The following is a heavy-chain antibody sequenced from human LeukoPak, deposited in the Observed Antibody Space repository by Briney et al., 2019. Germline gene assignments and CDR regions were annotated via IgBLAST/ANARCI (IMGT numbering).Heavy chain of an antibody. Sequence: GGSLRLSCAASGFTFSNAWMSWVRQAPGKGLEWGGRIKSKTDGGTTDYAAPVKGRFTISRDDSKNTLYLQMNSLKTEDTAVYYCTTWYSSSWFYYYYYYMDVWGKGTTVTVSS. CDR1: GFTFSNAW. V-gene: IGHV3-15*01. CDR2: IKSKTDGGTT. D-gene: IGHD6-13*01. J-gene: IGHJ6*03. CDR3: TTWYSSSWFYYYYYYMDV.